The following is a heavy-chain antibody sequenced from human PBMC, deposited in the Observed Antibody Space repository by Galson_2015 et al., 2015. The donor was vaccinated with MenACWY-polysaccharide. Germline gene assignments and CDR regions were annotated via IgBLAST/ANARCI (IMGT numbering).Heavy chain of an antibody. CDR3: ARDSPYSWSFGWFAS. CDR1: GASVSSTTDY. D-gene: IGHD1-26*01. CDR2: MSSNGGA. J-gene: IGHJ5*01. Sequence: ETLSLTCTVSGASVSSTTDYWSWLRQPPGKGLEWIGFMSSNGGANRNPSLKSRVTISIDTSKNQFSLRLNSVTAADTAMYYCARDSPYSWSFGWFASRVQGTLLTVS. V-gene: IGHV4-61*01.